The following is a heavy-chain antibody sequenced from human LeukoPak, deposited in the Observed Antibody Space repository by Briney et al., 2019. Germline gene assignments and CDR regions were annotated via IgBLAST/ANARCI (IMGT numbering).Heavy chain of an antibody. CDR2: INQSGST. CDR3: ARIRSTMVRGVILSRSYFDS. J-gene: IGHJ4*02. CDR1: GGSISEYF. Sequence: SETLSLTCTIYGGSISEYFWSWIRQPPGKGLEWIGEINQSGSTNSNPSLKSRVTISVDTSKNRFSLMLKSVTAADTAVYYCARIRSTMVRGVILSRSYFDSWGQGALVTVPS. V-gene: IGHV4-34*01. D-gene: IGHD3-10*01.